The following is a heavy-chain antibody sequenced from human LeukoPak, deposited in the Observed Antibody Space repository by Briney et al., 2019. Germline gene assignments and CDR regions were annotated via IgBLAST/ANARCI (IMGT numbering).Heavy chain of an antibody. J-gene: IGHJ4*02. CDR2: ISAEGDIQ. CDR1: GFRFSSYD. D-gene: IGHD3-10*01. CDR3: TRDMIRGVPDYIDY. V-gene: IGHV3-30-3*01. Sequence: GGSLRLSCAATGFRFSSYDVHWVRQAPGKGLEWVAAISAEGDIQIYLDSVMGRFTISRDNSKSTLYLQMNSLGIEDTGFYYCTRDMIRGVPDYIDYWGQGTLVTVSS.